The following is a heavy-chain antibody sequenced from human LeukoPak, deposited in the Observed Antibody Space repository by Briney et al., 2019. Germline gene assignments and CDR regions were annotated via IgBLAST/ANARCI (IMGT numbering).Heavy chain of an antibody. CDR2: ISWKSGTI. V-gene: IGHV3-9*01. CDR3: AKGINLDYYDSSGHYYFGMDV. Sequence: GGSLRLSCAASGFTFDDYVMYWVRQAPGKGLEWVSGISWKSGTIGYADSVKGRFIISRDNAKNSLYLQMNSLRAEDTALYYCAKGINLDYYDSSGHYYFGMDVWGQGTTVTVSS. D-gene: IGHD3-22*01. J-gene: IGHJ6*02. CDR1: GFTFDDYV.